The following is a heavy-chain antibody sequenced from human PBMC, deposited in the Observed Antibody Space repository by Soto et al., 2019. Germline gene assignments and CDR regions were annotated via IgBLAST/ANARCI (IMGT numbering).Heavy chain of an antibody. J-gene: IGHJ6*03. CDR3: ARRRRYGDYPYYYYYMDV. CDR1: GGFPSPSANH. D-gene: IGHD4-17*01. V-gene: IGHV4-39*01. CDR2: IYYSGST. Sequence: PQEKLFHPCTVSGGFPSPSANHVGCILLPPRKVLEWIVTIYYSGSTYYNPSLKSRVTISVDTSKNQFSLKLISVTAADTALYYCARRRRYGDYPYYYYYMDVWGKGTTVTGSS.